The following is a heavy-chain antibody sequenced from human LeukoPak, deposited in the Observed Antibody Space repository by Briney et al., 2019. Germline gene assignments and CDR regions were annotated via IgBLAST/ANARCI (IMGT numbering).Heavy chain of an antibody. Sequence: PGGSLRLSCAASGFTFSSCTMNWVRQAPGKGLEWVSSISRSGSYIYYADSVKGRFTISRDNAKNSLYLQMNSLRAEDTAVYYCARDAGYYYDVYYFDYWGQGTQVTVSS. CDR1: GFTFSSCT. CDR2: ISRSGSYI. J-gene: IGHJ4*02. CDR3: ARDAGYYYDVYYFDY. V-gene: IGHV3-21*01. D-gene: IGHD3-22*01.